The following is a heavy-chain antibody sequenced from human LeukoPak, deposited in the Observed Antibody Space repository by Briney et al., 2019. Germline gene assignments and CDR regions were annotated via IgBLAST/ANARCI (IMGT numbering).Heavy chain of an antibody. J-gene: IGHJ3*02. CDR3: ARQTISGSYLGSAFDI. V-gene: IGHV5-51*01. D-gene: IGHD1-26*01. CDR1: GNSFTAYW. CDR2: IYPGDSDT. Sequence: GESLKISCKGSGNSFTAYWIGWVRQMPGKGLEWMGIIYPGDSDTRYSPSFQGQVTISADKSISTAYLQWSSLRASDTAIYYCARQTISGSYLGSAFDIWGQGTMVTVSS.